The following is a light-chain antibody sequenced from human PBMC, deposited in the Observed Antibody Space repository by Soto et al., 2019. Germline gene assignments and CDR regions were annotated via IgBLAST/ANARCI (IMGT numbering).Light chain of an antibody. CDR3: QQRSNWPLT. Sequence: EIVLTQSSATLSLSPGERATLSCRASQSVSSYLAWYQQKPGQAPRLLIYDASNRATGIPARFSGSGSGTDFTLTISSLEPEGFAVYYCQQRSNWPLTFGGGTKVDI. CDR1: QSVSSY. CDR2: DAS. J-gene: IGKJ4*01. V-gene: IGKV3-11*01.